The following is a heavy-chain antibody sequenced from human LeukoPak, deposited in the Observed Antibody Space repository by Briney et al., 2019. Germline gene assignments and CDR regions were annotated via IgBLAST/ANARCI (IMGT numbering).Heavy chain of an antibody. J-gene: IGHJ4*02. V-gene: IGHV3-30*04. D-gene: IGHD2-2*01. CDR2: ISYDGSNK. Sequence: GGSLRLSCAASGFTFSSYAMHWVRQAPGKGLEWVAVISYDGSNKYYADSVKGRFTISRDNSKNTLYLQMNSLRAEDTAVYYCARVDIRCSSTSCRDYSNFSGLDYWGQGTLVTVSS. CDR3: ARVDIRCSSTSCRDYSNFSGLDY. CDR1: GFTFSSYA.